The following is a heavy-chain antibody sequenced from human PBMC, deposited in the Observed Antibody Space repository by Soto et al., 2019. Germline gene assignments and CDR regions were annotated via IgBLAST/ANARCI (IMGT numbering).Heavy chain of an antibody. CDR2: IIPIFGTA. Sequence: GASVEVSCKASGGTFSSCASRWVRQAPGQGLEWMGGIIPIFGTANYAQKFQGRVTITADKSTSTAYMELSSLRSEDTAVYYCARDRSGLTIEPLWFGELWYYGMDVWGLGILVTVSS. CDR3: ARDRSGLTIEPLWFGELWYYGMDV. J-gene: IGHJ6*02. V-gene: IGHV1-69*06. D-gene: IGHD3-10*01. CDR1: GGTFSSCA.